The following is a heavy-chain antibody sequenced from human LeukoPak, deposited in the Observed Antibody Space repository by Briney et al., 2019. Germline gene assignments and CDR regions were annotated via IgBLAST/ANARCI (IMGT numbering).Heavy chain of an antibody. D-gene: IGHD3-10*01. J-gene: IGHJ4*02. V-gene: IGHV1-18*04. CDR3: ARVCLVRGVIMCFDY. CDR1: GYTFTDHY. CDR2: ISAYNGNT. Sequence: WASVTVSCKASGYTFTDHYMHWVRQAPGQGLEWMGWISAYNGNTNYAQKLQGRVTMTTDTSTSTAYMELRSLRSDDTAVYYCARVCLVRGVIMCFDYWGQGTLVTVSS.